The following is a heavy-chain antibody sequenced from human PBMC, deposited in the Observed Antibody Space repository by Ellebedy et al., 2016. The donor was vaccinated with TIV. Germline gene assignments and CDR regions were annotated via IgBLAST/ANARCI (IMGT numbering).Heavy chain of an antibody. CDR3: TKDVTPGGADV. J-gene: IGHJ6*02. CDR2: IMWDSGDT. Sequence: PGGSLRLSCAASGFTFNDHAVHWVRQAPGKGLEWVSGIMWDSGDTGYADSVKGRFTISRDNAKNSMYLQMNSLRVEDTALYYCTKDVTPGGADVWGQGTTVTVSS. CDR1: GFTFNDHA. D-gene: IGHD4-17*01. V-gene: IGHV3-9*01.